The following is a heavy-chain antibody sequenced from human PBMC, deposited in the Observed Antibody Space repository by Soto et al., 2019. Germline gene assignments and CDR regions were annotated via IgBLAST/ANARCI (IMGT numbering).Heavy chain of an antibody. CDR2: ISVYNGNT. D-gene: IGHD3-22*01. CDR3: ARPVVPYDYDGFDI. V-gene: IGHV1-18*04. J-gene: IGHJ3*02. Sequence: QVQLVQSGAEVKKPGASVKVSCKASGYTFITYGVTWVRQAPGQGLEWMGWISVYNGNTNYAQNFQGRVTMTTDTATATAYMELRSLRSDDTAVYYCARPVVPYDYDGFDIWGQGTMVTVSS. CDR1: GYTFITYG.